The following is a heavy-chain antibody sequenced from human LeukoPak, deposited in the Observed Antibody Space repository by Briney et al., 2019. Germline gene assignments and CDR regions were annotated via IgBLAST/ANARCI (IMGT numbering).Heavy chain of an antibody. Sequence: ASVTVSCKASGGTFSSYAISWVRQAPGQGLEWMGGIIPIFGTANYAQKFQGRVTITADESTSTAYMELSSLRSEDTAVYYCARNSITMVRGVRRGWFDPWGQGTLVTVSS. D-gene: IGHD3-10*01. J-gene: IGHJ5*02. CDR3: ARNSITMVRGVRRGWFDP. V-gene: IGHV1-69*13. CDR1: GGTFSSYA. CDR2: IIPIFGTA.